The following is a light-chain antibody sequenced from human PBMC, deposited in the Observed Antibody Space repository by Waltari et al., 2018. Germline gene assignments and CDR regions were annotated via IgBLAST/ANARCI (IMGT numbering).Light chain of an antibody. Sequence: QSVLTQPPSMSGAPGQRVPIPCTGSSSNIGAGHDVHWYQVFPGTAPKLLNYGNNNRPPGVPDRSAGSKAYTSASLAIGGLQAEDEADDDCQSFDIRLSGGVVFGGGTKVTVL. CDR1: SSNIGAGHD. J-gene: IGLJ3*02. CDR3: QSFDIRLSGGVV. V-gene: IGLV1-40*01. CDR2: GNN.